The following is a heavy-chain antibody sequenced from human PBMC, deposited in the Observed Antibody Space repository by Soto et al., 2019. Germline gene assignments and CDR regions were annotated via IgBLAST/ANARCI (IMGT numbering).Heavy chain of an antibody. V-gene: IGHV3-30*18. Sequence: GGSLRLSCAASGFTFSSYGMHWVRQAPGKGLEWVAVISYDGSNKYYADSVKGRFTISRDNSKNTLYLQMNSLRAEDTAVYYCAKDLGYCSSTSCVLDYWGQGTLVTVSS. D-gene: IGHD2-2*01. CDR1: GFTFSSYG. J-gene: IGHJ4*02. CDR2: ISYDGSNK. CDR3: AKDLGYCSSTSCVLDY.